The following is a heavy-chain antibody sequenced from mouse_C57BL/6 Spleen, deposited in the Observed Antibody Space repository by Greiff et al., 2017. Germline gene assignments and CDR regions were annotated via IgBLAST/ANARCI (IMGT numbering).Heavy chain of an antibody. J-gene: IGHJ3*01. CDR3: TGRDTLAY. CDR2: IRNKANNHAT. CDR1: GFTFSDAW. Sequence: EVKVVESGGGLVQPGGSMKLSCAASGFTFSDAWMDWVRQSPEKGLEWVAEIRNKANNHATYYAESVKGRFTISRDDSKSSVYLQMNSLRAEDTDIYYCTGRDTLAYWGQGTLVTVSA. V-gene: IGHV6-6*01.